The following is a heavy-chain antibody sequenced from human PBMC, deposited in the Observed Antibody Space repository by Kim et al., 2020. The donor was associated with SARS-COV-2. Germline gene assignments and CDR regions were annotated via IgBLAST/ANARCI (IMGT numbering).Heavy chain of an antibody. D-gene: IGHD4-17*01. CDR2: IRSKAYGGTT. J-gene: IGHJ6*02. CDR1: GFTFGDYA. CDR3: RGDYPAYYYYYYGMDV. Sequence: GGSLRLSCTASGFTFGDYAMSWVRQAPGKGLEWVGFIRSKAYGGTTEYAASVKGRFTISRDDSKSIAYLQMNSLKTEDTAVYYCRGDYPAYYYYYYGMDVWGQGTTVTVSS. V-gene: IGHV3-49*04.